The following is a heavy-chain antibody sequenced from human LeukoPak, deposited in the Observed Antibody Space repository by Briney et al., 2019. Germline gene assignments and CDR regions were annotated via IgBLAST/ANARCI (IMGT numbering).Heavy chain of an antibody. CDR3: ATAGLAYCGGDCYPSPHY. D-gene: IGHD2-21*02. Sequence: GGSLRLSCAASGFTFSSYAMHWVRQAPGKGLEWVAVISYDGSNKYYADSVKGRFTISRDNSKNTLYLQMNSLRAEDTAVYYCATAGLAYCGGDCYPSPHYWGQGTLVTVSS. V-gene: IGHV3-30-3*01. J-gene: IGHJ4*02. CDR1: GFTFSSYA. CDR2: ISYDGSNK.